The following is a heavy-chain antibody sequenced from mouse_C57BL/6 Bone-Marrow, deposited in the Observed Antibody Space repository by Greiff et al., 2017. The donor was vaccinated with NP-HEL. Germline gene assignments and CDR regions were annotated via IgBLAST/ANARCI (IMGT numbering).Heavy chain of an antibody. CDR1: GYTFTSYW. CDR2: IDPSDSYT. V-gene: IGHV1-50*01. J-gene: IGHJ2*01. Sequence: VQLKQPGAELVKPGASVKLSCKASGYTFTSYWMQWVKQRPGQGLEWIGEIDPSDSYTNYNQKFKGKATLTVDTSSSTAYMQLSSLTSEDSAVYYCARTQRYYFDYWGQGTTLTVSS. CDR3: ARTQRYYFDY.